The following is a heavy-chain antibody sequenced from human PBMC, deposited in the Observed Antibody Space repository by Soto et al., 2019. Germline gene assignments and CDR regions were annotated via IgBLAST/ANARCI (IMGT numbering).Heavy chain of an antibody. J-gene: IGHJ6*02. D-gene: IGHD6-19*01. Sequence: QVQLVESGGGVVQPGRSLRLSCAASGFTFSSYAMHWVRQAPGKGLEWVAVISYDGSNKYYADSVKGRFTISRDNSKNTLYLQMNRLRAEDTAVYYCARDRVAGLWSDYYYGMDVWGQGTTVTVSS. CDR2: ISYDGSNK. V-gene: IGHV3-30-3*01. CDR1: GFTFSSYA. CDR3: ARDRVAGLWSDYYYGMDV.